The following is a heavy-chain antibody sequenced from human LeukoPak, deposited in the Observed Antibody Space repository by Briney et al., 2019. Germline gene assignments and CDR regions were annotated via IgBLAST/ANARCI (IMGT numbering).Heavy chain of an antibody. CDR3: ATNYYDSSGYYYVPYY. V-gene: IGHV3-30*04. Sequence: RSGGSLRLSCAASGFTFSSYAMHWVRQAPGKGLEWVVVISYDGSNKYYADSVKGRFTISRDNSKNTLYLQMNSLRAEDTAVYYCATNYYDSSGYYYVPYYWGQGTLATVSS. D-gene: IGHD3-22*01. CDR1: GFTFSSYA. J-gene: IGHJ4*02. CDR2: ISYDGSNK.